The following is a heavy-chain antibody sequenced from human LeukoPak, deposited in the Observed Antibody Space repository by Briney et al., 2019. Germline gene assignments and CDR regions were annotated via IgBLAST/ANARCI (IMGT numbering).Heavy chain of an antibody. Sequence: ASVKVSCKASGGTFSSYAISWVRQAPGQGLEWMGGIIPIFGTANYAQKFQGRVTITADESTSTAYMELSSLRSEDTAVYYCASGETGSHLISRTFDYWGQGTLVTVSS. J-gene: IGHJ4*02. CDR3: ASGETGSHLISRTFDY. V-gene: IGHV1-69*13. D-gene: IGHD1-1*01. CDR2: IIPIFGTA. CDR1: GGTFSSYA.